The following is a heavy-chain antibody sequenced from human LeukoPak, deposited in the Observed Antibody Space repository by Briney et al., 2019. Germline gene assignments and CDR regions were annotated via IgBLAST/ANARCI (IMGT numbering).Heavy chain of an antibody. J-gene: IGHJ3*02. Sequence: KSGGSLRLSCAASGFTFSSYSMNWVRQAPGKGLEWVSSISSSSSYIYYADSVKGRFTISRDNAKNSLYLQMNSLRAEDTAVYYCARDIFLEWLLYRWAPANGHAFDIWGQGTMVTVSS. V-gene: IGHV3-21*01. CDR1: GFTFSSYS. CDR3: ARDIFLEWLLYRWAPANGHAFDI. CDR2: ISSSSSYI. D-gene: IGHD3-3*01.